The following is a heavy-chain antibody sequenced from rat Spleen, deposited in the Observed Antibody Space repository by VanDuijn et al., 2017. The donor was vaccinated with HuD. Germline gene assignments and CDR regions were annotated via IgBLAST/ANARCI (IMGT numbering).Heavy chain of an antibody. Sequence: EVQLVESGGGLVQPGRSLKLSCAASGFTFSDYYMAWVRQAPKKGLEWVASISYEGSSTYYGDSVKGRFTISRDNAKSTLYLQMNSLRSEDTATYYCARQRGYTTGVMDAWGQGASVTVSS. J-gene: IGHJ4*01. CDR1: GFTFSDYY. D-gene: IGHD1-6*01. CDR2: ISYEGSST. CDR3: ARQRGYTTGVMDA. V-gene: IGHV5-22*01.